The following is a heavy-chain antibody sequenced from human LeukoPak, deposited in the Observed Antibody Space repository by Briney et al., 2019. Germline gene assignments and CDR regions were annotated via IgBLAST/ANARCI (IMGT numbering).Heavy chain of an antibody. D-gene: IGHD2-15*01. CDR2: IDPSDSYT. Sequence: GESLKISCQGSGYSFTSYWISWVRQMPGKGLEWMGRIDPSDSYTNYSPPFQGHVTISADKSISTAYLQWSSLKASDTAMYYCARQRYCSGGSCYSSFDYWGQGTLATVSS. CDR1: GYSFTSYW. J-gene: IGHJ4*02. CDR3: ARQRYCSGGSCYSSFDY. V-gene: IGHV5-10-1*01.